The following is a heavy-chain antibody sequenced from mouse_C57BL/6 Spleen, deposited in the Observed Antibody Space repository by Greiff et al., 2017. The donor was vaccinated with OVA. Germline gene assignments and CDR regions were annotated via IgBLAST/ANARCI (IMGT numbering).Heavy chain of an antibody. Sequence: QVQLQQPGAELVRPGSSVKLSCKASGYTFTSYWMHWVKQRPIQGLEWIGKIDPSDSETHYNQKFKDKATLTVDKSSSTAYMQLSSLTSEDSAVYYCARGITTNFDYWGQGTTLTVSS. J-gene: IGHJ2*01. V-gene: IGHV1-52*01. CDR3: ARGITTNFDY. CDR2: IDPSDSET. CDR1: GYTFTSYW. D-gene: IGHD1-1*01.